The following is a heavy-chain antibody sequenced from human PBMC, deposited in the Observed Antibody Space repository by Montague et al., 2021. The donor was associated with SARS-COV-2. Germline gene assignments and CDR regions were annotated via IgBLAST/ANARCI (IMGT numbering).Heavy chain of an antibody. CDR2: IKPDGGEK. CDR1: VFTFSSYW. CDR3: ARDSRIVGATGGMDV. Sequence: SLRLSCAASVFTFSSYWMSWVRQTPGKGLEWVANIKPDGGEKHYVDSVKGRFTISRDSAKNSLNLQMDSLRAEDTALYYCARDSRIVGATGGMDVWGQGTTVIVSS. D-gene: IGHD1-26*01. J-gene: IGHJ6*02. V-gene: IGHV3-7*03.